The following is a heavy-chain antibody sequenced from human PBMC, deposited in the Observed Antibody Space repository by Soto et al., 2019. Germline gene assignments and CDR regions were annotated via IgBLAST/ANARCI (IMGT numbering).Heavy chain of an antibody. J-gene: IGHJ4*02. Sequence: SETLSLTCAVSGDSMTSNNWWSWVRQSPGKGLEWIGEIFHSGSTNYNPSLKSRVTISVDTSKNQFSLKLSSVTAADTAVYYCASGHYDILTGYPGFDYWGQGTLVTVSS. V-gene: IGHV4-4*02. CDR1: GDSMTSNNW. D-gene: IGHD3-9*01. CDR2: IFHSGST. CDR3: ASGHYDILTGYPGFDY.